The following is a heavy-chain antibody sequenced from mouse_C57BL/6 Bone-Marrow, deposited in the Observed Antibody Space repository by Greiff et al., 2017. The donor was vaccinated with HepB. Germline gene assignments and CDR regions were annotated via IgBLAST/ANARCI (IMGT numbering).Heavy chain of an antibody. V-gene: IGHV6-3*01. CDR2: IRLKSDNYAT. CDR1: GFTFSNYW. D-gene: IGHD4-1*01. Sequence: EVKLVESGGGLVQPGGSMKLSCVASGFTFSNYWMNWVRQSPEKGLEWVAQIRLKSDNYATHYAESVKGRFTISRDDSKSSVYLQMNNLRAEDTGIYYCTGPGTGFAYWGQGTLVTVSA. CDR3: TGPGTGFAY. J-gene: IGHJ3*01.